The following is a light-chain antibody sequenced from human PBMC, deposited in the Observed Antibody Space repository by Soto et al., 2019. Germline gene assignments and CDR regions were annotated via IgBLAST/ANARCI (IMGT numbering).Light chain of an antibody. Sequence: PGERVTLSCRASQSVSSSYLTWYQQRPGQAPRLLIYGASTRATCIPARFSGSGSGTDFTLTISSLEPEDFAVYCCQQRSNWPTFGQGTRLEIK. J-gene: IGKJ5*01. V-gene: IGKV3D-20*02. CDR2: GAS. CDR3: QQRSNWPT. CDR1: QSVSSSY.